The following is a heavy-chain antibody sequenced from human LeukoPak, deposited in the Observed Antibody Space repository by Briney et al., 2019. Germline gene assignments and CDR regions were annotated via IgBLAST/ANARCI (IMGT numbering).Heavy chain of an antibody. CDR3: ARDSYQGSGRHYHYYMDV. V-gene: IGHV3-30*04. J-gene: IGHJ6*03. CDR2: ISFDESYK. Sequence: GGSLRLSCAASGFTFSSYAMHWVRQAPGKGLEWVAIISFDESYKYYADSVKGRFTISRDKSKNTLYLQVNSLRGEDTAVYYCARDSYQGSGRHYHYYMDVWGKGTTVTVSS. D-gene: IGHD3-10*01. CDR1: GFTFSSYA.